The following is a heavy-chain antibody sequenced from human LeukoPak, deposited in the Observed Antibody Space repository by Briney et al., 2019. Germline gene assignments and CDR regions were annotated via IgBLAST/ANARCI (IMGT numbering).Heavy chain of an antibody. Sequence: SETQSLTCAVYGGSFSGYYWSWIRQPPGKGLEWIGEINHSGSTNYNPSLKSRVTISVDTSKNQFSLKLSSVTAADTAVYYCARGRPAVVDYWGQGTLVTVSS. CDR2: INHSGST. CDR1: GGSFSGYY. D-gene: IGHD6-19*01. J-gene: IGHJ4*02. V-gene: IGHV4-34*01. CDR3: ARGRPAVVDY.